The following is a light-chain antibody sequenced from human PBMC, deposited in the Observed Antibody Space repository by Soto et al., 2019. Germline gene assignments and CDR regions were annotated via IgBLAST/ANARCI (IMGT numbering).Light chain of an antibody. V-gene: IGKV1-39*01. CDR1: QSVVNY. J-gene: IGKJ3*01. CDR3: QQSYRMPFT. Sequence: DLPMTQSPSSLSAFVGDRVTITCRASQSVVNYLNWYQQKPGKAPKLLIYAGSSLQSGVPSRFSGSGSGTDFTLTINSLQPEDFATYFCQQSYRMPFTFGPGTKVDLK. CDR2: AGS.